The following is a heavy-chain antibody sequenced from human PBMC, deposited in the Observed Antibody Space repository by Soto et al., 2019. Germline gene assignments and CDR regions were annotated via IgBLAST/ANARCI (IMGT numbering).Heavy chain of an antibody. CDR1: GGSISSYY. D-gene: IGHD5-18*01. CDR3: ARLVWSYGTWFDP. J-gene: IGHJ5*02. CDR2: IYYSGST. Sequence: SETLSLTCTVSGGSISSYYWSWIRQPPGKGLEWIGYIYYSGSTNYNPSLKSRVTISVDTSKNQFSLKLSSETAADTAVYYCARLVWSYGTWFDPWGQGTLVTVSS. V-gene: IGHV4-59*08.